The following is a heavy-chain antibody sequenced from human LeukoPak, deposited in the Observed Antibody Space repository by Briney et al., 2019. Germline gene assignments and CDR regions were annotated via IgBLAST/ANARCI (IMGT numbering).Heavy chain of an antibody. Sequence: GGSLRLSCAASGFTFSSHGMNWVRQAPGKGLEWVSGISPSGGITYYTDSVKGRFTISRDNSKNTVSLQMNSLRAEDTAVYYCAKRGPGSGQSSRYYYYMDVWGKGTTVTVSS. J-gene: IGHJ6*03. V-gene: IGHV3-23*01. CDR1: GFTFSSHG. D-gene: IGHD2-15*01. CDR2: ISPSGGIT. CDR3: AKRGPGSGQSSRYYYYMDV.